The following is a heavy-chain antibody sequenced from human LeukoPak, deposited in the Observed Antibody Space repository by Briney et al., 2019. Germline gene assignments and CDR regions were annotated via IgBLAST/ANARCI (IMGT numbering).Heavy chain of an antibody. CDR2: IHYSARI. J-gene: IGHJ5*02. D-gene: IGHD1-26*01. CDR3: TREVRSAWASFDP. CDR1: GGSFSGYY. V-gene: IGHV4-34*01. Sequence: SETLSPTCAVYGGSFSGYYWSWIRQPPGKGLEWIGSIHYSARIYYNPSLKSRLTISPDTSKNQFSLKLTSVTAADTAVYYCTREVRSAWASFDPWGQGTLVIVSS.